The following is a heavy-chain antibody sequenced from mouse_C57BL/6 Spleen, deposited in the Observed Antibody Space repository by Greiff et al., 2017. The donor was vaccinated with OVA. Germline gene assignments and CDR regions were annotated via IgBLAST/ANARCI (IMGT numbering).Heavy chain of an antibody. CDR3: ARDEGAMDY. CDR1: GYTFTSYW. Sequence: QVKLQQPGAELVKPGASVKLSCKASGYTFTSYWMPWVQQRPGQGLEWLGMIHPNSGSTNYNEKCKSKVTLTVEKSSSTAYMQLSSLTSEDSAVYYCARDEGAMDYWGQGTSVTVSS. V-gene: IGHV1-64*01. CDR2: IHPNSGST. J-gene: IGHJ4*01.